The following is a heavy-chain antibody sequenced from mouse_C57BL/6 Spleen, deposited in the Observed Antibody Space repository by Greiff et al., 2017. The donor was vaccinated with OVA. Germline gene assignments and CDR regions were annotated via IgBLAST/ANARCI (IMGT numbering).Heavy chain of an antibody. CDR2: IHPNSGST. J-gene: IGHJ1*03. V-gene: IGHV1-64*01. CDR1: GYTFTSYW. CDR3: ARAGIITTVVEPYFDV. Sequence: VQLQQSGAELVKPGASVKLSCKASGYTFTSYWMHWVKQRPGQGLEWIGMIHPNSGSTNYNEKFKSKATLTVDKSSSTAYMQLSSLTSEDSAVYYCARAGIITTVVEPYFDVWGTGTTVTVSS. D-gene: IGHD1-1*01.